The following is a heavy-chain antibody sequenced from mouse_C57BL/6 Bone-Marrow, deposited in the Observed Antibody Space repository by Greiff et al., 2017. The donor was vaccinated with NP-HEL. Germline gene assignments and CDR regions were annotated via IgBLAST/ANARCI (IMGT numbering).Heavy chain of an antibody. CDR2: IYPGGGYT. D-gene: IGHD2-3*01. Sequence: VQLKESGAELVRPGTSVKMSCKASGYTFTNYWIGWAKQRPGHGLEWIGDIYPGGGYTNYNEKFKGKATLTADKSSSTAYMQFSSLTSEDSAIYYCARDDGYFFDYWGQGTTLTVSS. CDR3: ARDDGYFFDY. V-gene: IGHV1-63*01. CDR1: GYTFTNYW. J-gene: IGHJ2*01.